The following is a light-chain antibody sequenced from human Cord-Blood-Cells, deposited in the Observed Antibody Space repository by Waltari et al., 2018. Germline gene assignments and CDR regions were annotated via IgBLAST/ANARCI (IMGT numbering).Light chain of an antibody. Sequence: QYALTPPRAVSGSPGQSVTISCTGTSSLVGGFNYVSWYQQHPGKAPKLMIYDVSKRPSGVPDRFSGSKSGNTASLTISGLQAEDEADYYCCSYAGSYTWVFGGGTKLTVL. CDR1: SSLVGGFNY. J-gene: IGLJ3*02. CDR2: DVS. V-gene: IGLV2-11*02. CDR3: CSYAGSYTWV.